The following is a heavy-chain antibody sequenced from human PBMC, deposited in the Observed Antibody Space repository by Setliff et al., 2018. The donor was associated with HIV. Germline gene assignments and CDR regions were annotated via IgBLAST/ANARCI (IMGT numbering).Heavy chain of an antibody. CDR1: GYTFTGYY. CDR2: INPKSGVA. Sequence: GASVKVSCKASGYTFTGYYIHWVRQAPGQGLEWIGRINPKSGVADYLKKFQGRVTTTTDTSTNTAHMELIRPRFDDTAVYYCARAHFLVAMTRNWFDPWGQGTLVTVSS. V-gene: IGHV1-2*06. J-gene: IGHJ5*02. D-gene: IGHD5-12*01. CDR3: ARAHFLVAMTRNWFDP.